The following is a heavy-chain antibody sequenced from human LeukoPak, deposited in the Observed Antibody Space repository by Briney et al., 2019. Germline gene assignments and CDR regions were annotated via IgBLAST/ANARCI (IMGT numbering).Heavy chain of an antibody. CDR3: ARTNAFDF. V-gene: IGHV4-59*11. CDR1: GGSFSSLF. J-gene: IGHJ3*01. CDR2: IFDTGST. Sequence: SETLSLTCTVSGGSFSSLFWSWIRQPPGKGLEWIGYIFDTGSTSYNPSLKGRVTISLDTSKYQFSLKVSSVTTADTAVYYCARTNAFDFWGQGTLVTVAS.